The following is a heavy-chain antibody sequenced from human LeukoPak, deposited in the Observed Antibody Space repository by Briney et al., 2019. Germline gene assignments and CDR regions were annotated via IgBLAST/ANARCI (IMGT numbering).Heavy chain of an antibody. CDR3: ARHLYSSGWYDWFDP. Sequence: SETLSLTCTVSGGSISSSSYYWGWIRQPPGKGLEWIGSIYYSGSTYYNPSLKSRVTISVDTSKNQFSLKLSSVTAADTAVYYCARHLYSSGWYDWFDPWGQGTLVTVSS. J-gene: IGHJ5*02. CDR1: GGSISSSSYY. CDR2: IYYSGST. V-gene: IGHV4-39*01. D-gene: IGHD6-19*01.